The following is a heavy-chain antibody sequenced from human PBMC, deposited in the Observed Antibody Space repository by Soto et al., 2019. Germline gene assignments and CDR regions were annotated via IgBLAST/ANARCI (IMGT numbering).Heavy chain of an antibody. D-gene: IGHD6-19*01. J-gene: IGHJ3*02. CDR3: SKQWPDGGAFDI. Sequence: GGSLRLSCAASGFTFSSYGMHWVRQAPGKGLEWVAVISYDGSNKYYADSVKGRFTISRDNSKNTLYLQMNSLRAEDTAVYYCSKQWPDGGAFDIWGQGTMVTVSS. V-gene: IGHV3-30*18. CDR2: ISYDGSNK. CDR1: GFTFSSYG.